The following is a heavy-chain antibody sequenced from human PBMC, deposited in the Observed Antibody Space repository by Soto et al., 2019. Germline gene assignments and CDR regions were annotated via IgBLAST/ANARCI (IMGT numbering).Heavy chain of an antibody. Sequence: SETLSLTCAVSGGSISSGGYSWSWIRQPPGKGLEWIGYIYHSGSTYYNPSLKSRVTISVDRSKNQFSPKLSSVTAADTAVYYCARGIGSSSWLYNWFDPWGQGTLVTVSS. CDR2: IYHSGST. V-gene: IGHV4-30-2*01. D-gene: IGHD6-13*01. J-gene: IGHJ5*02. CDR3: ARGIGSSSWLYNWFDP. CDR1: GGSISSGGYS.